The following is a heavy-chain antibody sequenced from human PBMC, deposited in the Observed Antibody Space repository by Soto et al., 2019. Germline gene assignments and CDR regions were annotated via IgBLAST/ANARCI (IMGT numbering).Heavy chain of an antibody. CDR2: INAGDDNT. Sequence: QVQLVQSGAEVKKPGASVKVSCKASGYTFTNYVMHWVRQAPGQRLEWMGSINAGDDNTKYSQKFQGRVTITTDTSASPAYMGLSSLRSEDTAVYYCARESGYPLDYWGQGTLVTVSS. J-gene: IGHJ4*02. CDR3: ARESGYPLDY. CDR1: GYTFTNYV. D-gene: IGHD3-22*01. V-gene: IGHV1-3*01.